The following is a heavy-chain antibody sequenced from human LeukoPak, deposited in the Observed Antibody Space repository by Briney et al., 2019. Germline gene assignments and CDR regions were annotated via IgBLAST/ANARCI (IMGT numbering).Heavy chain of an antibody. CDR2: LNHSGDT. CDR3: ARDAGHQLSRRNYYAMDV. Sequence: SETLSLTCAVYGGSFSGYYWSWIRQPPGKGLEWIGELNHSGDTNYNPSLKSRVTMSLDTSKNQFSLKLTSVTAADTAVYYCARDAGHQLSRRNYYAMDVWGQGTTVTVSS. J-gene: IGHJ6*02. CDR1: GGSFSGYY. D-gene: IGHD2-2*01. V-gene: IGHV4-34*01.